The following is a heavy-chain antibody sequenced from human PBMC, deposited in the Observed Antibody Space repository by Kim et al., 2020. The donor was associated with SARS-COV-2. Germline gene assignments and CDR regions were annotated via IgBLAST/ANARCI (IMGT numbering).Heavy chain of an antibody. CDR3: ASVGATPKTVGAFDI. CDR2: IYYSGNT. V-gene: IGHV4-39*01. Sequence: SETLSLTCSVSGGPVSSSSYYWGWIRQPPGKGLDWLANIYYSGNTYYNPSLKSRLTISVETSNNQFSLKLNFVTAAETAVYYCASVGATPKTVGAFDIWGQGTVVTVSS. D-gene: IGHD1-26*01. J-gene: IGHJ3*02. CDR1: GGPVSSSSYY.